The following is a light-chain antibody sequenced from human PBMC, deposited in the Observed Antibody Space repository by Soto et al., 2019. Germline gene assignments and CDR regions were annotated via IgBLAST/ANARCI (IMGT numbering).Light chain of an antibody. Sequence: QSALTQPASVSGSPGQSITISCTGTSSDVGGYNYVSWYQQHPGKAPKLIIYDVSNRPSGVSNRFSGSKSGNTASLTISGLQTEDEADYYCCSYTSSSTPLYVFGTGTEVTVL. J-gene: IGLJ1*01. CDR1: SSDVGGYNY. CDR3: CSYTSSSTPLYV. CDR2: DVS. V-gene: IGLV2-14*03.